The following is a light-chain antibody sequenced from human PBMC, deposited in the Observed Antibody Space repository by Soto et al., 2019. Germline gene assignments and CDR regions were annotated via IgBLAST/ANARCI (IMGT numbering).Light chain of an antibody. CDR1: QSISRY. Sequence: DIQLTQSPSSLSASVVASVTIPCRASQSISRYLNWYQQKPGKAPNLLIYVASSLQSEVPSRFSGSGSGTDFTLTITSLQPEDFATYYCQQSYGTPITFGQGTRLEIK. CDR2: VAS. V-gene: IGKV1-39*01. J-gene: IGKJ5*01. CDR3: QQSYGTPIT.